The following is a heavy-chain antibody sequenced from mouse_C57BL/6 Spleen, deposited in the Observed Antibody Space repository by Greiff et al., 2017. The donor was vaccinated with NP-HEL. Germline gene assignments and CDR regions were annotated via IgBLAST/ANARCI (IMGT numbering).Heavy chain of an antibody. V-gene: IGHV1-54*01. D-gene: IGHD1-1*01. CDR2: INPGSGGT. J-gene: IGHJ4*01. CDR1: GYAFTNYL. CDR3: ARSYYGSSLYAMDY. Sequence: QVQLQQSGAELVRPGTSVKVSCKASGYAFTNYLIEWVKQRPGQGLEWIGVINPGSGGTNYNEKFKGKATLTADKPSSTAYMQLSSLTSEDSAVYFCARSYYGSSLYAMDYWGQGTSVTVSS.